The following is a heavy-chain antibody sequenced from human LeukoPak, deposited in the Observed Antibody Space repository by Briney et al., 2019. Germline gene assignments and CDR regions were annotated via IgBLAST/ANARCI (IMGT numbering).Heavy chain of an antibody. D-gene: IGHD6-19*01. CDR1: GYTFTSYD. V-gene: IGHV1-8*01. Sequence: GASVKVSCKASGYTFTSYDINWVRQATGQGLEWMGWMNPNSGNTGYAQKFQGRVTMTRNTSISTAYMELSSLRSEDTAVYYCARQQVAGTVWYYYYGMDVWGQGTTVTVPS. CDR3: ARQQVAGTVWYYYYGMDV. J-gene: IGHJ6*02. CDR2: MNPNSGNT.